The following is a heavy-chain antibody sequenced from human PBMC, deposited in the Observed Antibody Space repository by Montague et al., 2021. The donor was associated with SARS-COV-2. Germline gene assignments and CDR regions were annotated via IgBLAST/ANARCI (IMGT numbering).Heavy chain of an antibody. Sequence: SETLSLTCTVSGYSISSGYYWGWIRQPPGKGLEWIGSIYYSGSTYYNPSLKSRVTISVDTSKNQFSLKLSSVTAADTAVYYCARDLNEYSSSGGFDYWGQGTLVTVSS. CDR3: ARDLNEYSSSGGFDY. D-gene: IGHD6-6*01. CDR1: GYSISSGYY. J-gene: IGHJ4*02. V-gene: IGHV4-38-2*02. CDR2: IYYSGST.